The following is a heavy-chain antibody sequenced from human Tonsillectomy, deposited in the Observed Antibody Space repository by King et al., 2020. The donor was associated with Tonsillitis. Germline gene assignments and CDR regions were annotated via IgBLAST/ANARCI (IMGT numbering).Heavy chain of an antibody. J-gene: IGHJ5*02. D-gene: IGHD2-2*01. CDR2: IYYSGST. CDR3: ARTGSSTSPDWFDP. V-gene: IGHV4-59*08. CDR1: GGSISSYY. Sequence: QLQESGPGLVKPSETLSLTCTVSGGSISSYYWSRIRQPPGKGLEWIGYIYYSGSTNYNPSLKSRVTISVDTSKNQFSLKLSSVTAADTAVYYCARTGSSTSPDWFDPWGQGTLVTVSS.